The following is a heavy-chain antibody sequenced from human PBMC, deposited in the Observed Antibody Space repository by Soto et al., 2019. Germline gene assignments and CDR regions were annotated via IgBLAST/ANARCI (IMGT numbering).Heavy chain of an antibody. J-gene: IGHJ4*02. V-gene: IGHV3-30*18. CDR2: ILYDGRNK. D-gene: IGHD3-10*02. Sequence: GGSLRLSCAASGFTFSSYGMHWVRQAPGKGLEWVAVILYDGRNKYYADSVKGRFTISRDNTKNTLYLQMNSLRAEDTAVYYCAKSLGDSFTRFYFDYWGQGTLVTVSS. CDR3: AKSLGDSFTRFYFDY. CDR1: GFTFSSYG.